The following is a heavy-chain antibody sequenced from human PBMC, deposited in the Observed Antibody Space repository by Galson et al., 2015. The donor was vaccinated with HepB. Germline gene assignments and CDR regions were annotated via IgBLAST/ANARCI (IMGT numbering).Heavy chain of an antibody. Sequence: CAISGDSVSSHSAAWNWIRQSPSRGLEWLGRTYYRSKWYNDYAVSVKSRITINPDTSKNQFSLQLNSVTPEDTAVYYCARGPLRVVVITGGAFDIWGQGTMVTVSS. J-gene: IGHJ3*02. CDR1: GDSVSSHSAA. CDR2: TYYRSKWYN. V-gene: IGHV6-1*01. D-gene: IGHD3-22*01. CDR3: ARGPLRVVVITGGAFDI.